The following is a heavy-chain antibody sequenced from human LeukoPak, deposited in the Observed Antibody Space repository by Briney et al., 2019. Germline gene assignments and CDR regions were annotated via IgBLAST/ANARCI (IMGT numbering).Heavy chain of an antibody. CDR1: GFTVSSNY. CDR2: IYSGGST. V-gene: IGHV3-53*01. J-gene: IGHJ4*02. CDR3: ARWGYSGYDSVDY. Sequence: GGSLRLSCAASGFTVSSNYMSWVRQAPGKGLEWVSVIYSGGSTYYADSVKGRFTISRDDSKNTLYLQMNSLRAEDTAVYYCARWGYSGYDSVDYWGQGTLVTVSS. D-gene: IGHD5-12*01.